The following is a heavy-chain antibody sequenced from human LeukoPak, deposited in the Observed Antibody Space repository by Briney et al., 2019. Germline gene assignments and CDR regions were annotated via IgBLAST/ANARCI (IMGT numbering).Heavy chain of an antibody. CDR1: GYTFTGYY. CDR3: ATPSIAVAGQVYYFDY. Sequence: ASVKVSCKASGYTFTGYYMHWVRQAPGQGLEWMGWINPNSGGTNYAQKFQGRVTMTRDTSISTAYMELSRLRSDDTAVYYCATPSIAVAGQVYYFDYWGQGTTVTVSS. CDR2: INPNSGGT. D-gene: IGHD6-19*01. J-gene: IGHJ4*03. V-gene: IGHV1-2*02.